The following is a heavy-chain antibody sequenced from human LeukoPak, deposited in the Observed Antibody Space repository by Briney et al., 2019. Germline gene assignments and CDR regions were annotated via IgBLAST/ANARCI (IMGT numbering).Heavy chain of an antibody. Sequence: PGGSLRLSCAASGFSLSRYWMSWVRHAPGKGLEWVANIGKDGSGNHYVDSVKGRFTISRDNAKNSLYLQMNSLRADDTAVYYCARDLDYYATDYWGQGTLVTVSS. CDR3: ARDLDYYATDY. CDR1: GFSLSRYW. D-gene: IGHD3/OR15-3a*01. V-gene: IGHV3-7*01. CDR2: IGKDGSGN. J-gene: IGHJ4*02.